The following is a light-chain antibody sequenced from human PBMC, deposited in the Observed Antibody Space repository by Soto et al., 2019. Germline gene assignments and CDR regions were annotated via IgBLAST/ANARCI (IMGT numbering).Light chain of an antibody. CDR2: DAS. Sequence: EVVLTQSPATLSLSPGGRATLSCRASQSIGYYLAWYQQRPGQAPRLLIYDASNRATGIPARFSGSGSGTDFTLTITSLEPEDFAIYYCQQRSNPLTCGGGTKVAIK. CDR3: QQRSNPLT. CDR1: QSIGYY. V-gene: IGKV3-11*01. J-gene: IGKJ4*01.